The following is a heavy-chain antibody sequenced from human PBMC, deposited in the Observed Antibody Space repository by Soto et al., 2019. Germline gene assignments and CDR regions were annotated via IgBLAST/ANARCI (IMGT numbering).Heavy chain of an antibody. D-gene: IGHD3-3*01. CDR1: GFTFDDYA. CDR2: ISWNSGSL. V-gene: IGHV3-9*01. Sequence: EVQLVESGGGLVQPGRSLRLSCAASGFTFDDYAMHWLRQAPGKGLERDSGISWNSGSLGYADSVKGRFTISRDNAKNSLYLQMNSPGAKDTALYYWAKALLPWCGVVIRDAFDIWGQGRIVAVSS. CDR3: AKALLPWCGVVIRDAFDI. J-gene: IGHJ3*02.